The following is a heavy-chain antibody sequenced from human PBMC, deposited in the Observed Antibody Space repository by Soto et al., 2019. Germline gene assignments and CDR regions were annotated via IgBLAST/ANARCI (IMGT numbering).Heavy chain of an antibody. CDR2: IWYDGSNR. CDR3: TRDPYGGSRYYFDS. D-gene: IGHD1-26*01. V-gene: IGHV3-33*01. J-gene: IGHJ4*02. Sequence: GGSLRLSCAASGFTFTNYGMHWVRQAPGKGLEWVAVIWYDGSNRFYADSVKGRFTISKDNSQNMLYLQMHSLRPEDTAVYYCTRDPYGGSRYYFDSWGQGTLVTVSS. CDR1: GFTFTNYG.